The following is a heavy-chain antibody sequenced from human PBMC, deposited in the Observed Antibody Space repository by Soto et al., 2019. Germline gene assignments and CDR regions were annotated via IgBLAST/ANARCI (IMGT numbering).Heavy chain of an antibody. CDR1: SGPDRSHN. J-gene: IGHJ6*02. CDR3: VDV. D-gene: IGHD6-25*01. Sequence: QVQLQQSGPRLVKPSETLSLTCTVSSGPDRSHNWGWIRQPPGRGLEWIGYVYYTGATAYNPSLRGRVTISAHTSTTDIPLTLNSGRQGSGYLHGLVDVWGQGTTVSVSS. V-gene: IGHV4-59*02. CDR2: VYYTGAT.